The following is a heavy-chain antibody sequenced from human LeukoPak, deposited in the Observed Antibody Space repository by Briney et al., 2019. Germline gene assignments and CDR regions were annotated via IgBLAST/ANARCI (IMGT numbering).Heavy chain of an antibody. J-gene: IGHJ4*02. D-gene: IGHD3-9*01. CDR3: ARNRGVLRYFDGLTAPDY. Sequence: GGSLRLSCAASGFTFSSYAMSWVRQAPGKGLEWVSAISGSGGSTYYADSVKGRFTISRDNSKNTLYLQMNSLRAEDTAVYYCARNRGVLRYFDGLTAPDYWGQGTLVTVSS. V-gene: IGHV3-23*01. CDR1: GFTFSSYA. CDR2: ISGSGGST.